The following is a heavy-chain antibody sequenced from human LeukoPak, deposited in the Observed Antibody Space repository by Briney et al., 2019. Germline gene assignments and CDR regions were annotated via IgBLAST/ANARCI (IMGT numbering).Heavy chain of an antibody. CDR1: ACSLRSRSYF. V-gene: IGHV4-39*01. CDR3: ASLSGHIYGGFDNYFDY. J-gene: IGHJ4*02. CDR2: IYYSRST. D-gene: IGHD5-12*01. Sequence: SETLSLTCTVTACSLRSRSYFGGWIRQPQGKGLEWIGSIYYSRSTYYNPSLKSRVTISVDTSKNQFSLNLCSVTAAYTAVYYCASLSGHIYGGFDNYFDYWGQGTLVTVSS.